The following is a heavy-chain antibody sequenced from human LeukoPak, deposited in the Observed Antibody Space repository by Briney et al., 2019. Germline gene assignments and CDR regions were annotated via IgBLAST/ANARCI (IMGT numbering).Heavy chain of an antibody. J-gene: IGHJ6*02. CDR3: ARGAGKYYFHGMYV. CDR2: IYYSGST. Sequence: PSETLSLTCTVYGGSISSSYWSWIRQPPGKGLEWIGHIYYSGSTNYTPSLTSRVSLSVDTSKNQFSLKLISVTAADTSVYYCARGAGKYYFHGMYVWGQGTTFTVSS. V-gene: IGHV4-59*01. CDR1: GGSISSSY.